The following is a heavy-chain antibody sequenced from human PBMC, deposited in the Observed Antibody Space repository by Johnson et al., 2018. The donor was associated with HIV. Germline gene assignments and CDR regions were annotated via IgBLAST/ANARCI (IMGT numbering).Heavy chain of an antibody. V-gene: IGHV3-13*01. CDR3: AKGFGASSGAFDI. J-gene: IGHJ3*02. CDR2: IAFSGNI. D-gene: IGHD1-26*01. Sequence: VQLVESGGGLVQPGGSLRLSCAASGFTFSSYGMSWVRQAPGKGLEWVSGIAFSGNINQPESVKGRFTISRDNVKGFLYLQMNSLTAADTAVYYCAKGFGASSGAFDIWGQGTM. CDR1: GFTFSSYG.